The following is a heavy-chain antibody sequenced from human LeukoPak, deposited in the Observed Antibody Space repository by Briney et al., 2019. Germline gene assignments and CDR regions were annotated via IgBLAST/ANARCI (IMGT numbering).Heavy chain of an antibody. CDR1: GFTFSSYS. V-gene: IGHV3-7*01. Sequence: GGSLRLSCAASGFTFSSYSMNWVRQAPGKGLEWVANIKQDGSEKYYVDSVKGRFTVSRDNAKNSPFLQMNSLRAEDTAVYYCARLPGIGYYYYYGMDVWGQGTTVTVSS. J-gene: IGHJ6*02. CDR3: ARLPGIGYYYYYGMDV. D-gene: IGHD3-10*01. CDR2: IKQDGSEK.